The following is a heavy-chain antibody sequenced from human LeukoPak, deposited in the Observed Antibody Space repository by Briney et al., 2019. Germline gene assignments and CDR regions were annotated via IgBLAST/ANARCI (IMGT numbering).Heavy chain of an antibody. D-gene: IGHD2-2*01. CDR3: AKDRSGYCSSTSCLGFDP. Sequence: GGSLRLSCAASGFTFSSYGMHWVRQAPGKGLEWAAFIRYDGSNKYYADSVKGRFTISRDNSKNTLYLQMNSLRAEDTAVYYCAKDRSGYCSSTSCLGFDPWGQGTLVTVSS. J-gene: IGHJ5*02. CDR1: GFTFSSYG. V-gene: IGHV3-30*02. CDR2: IRYDGSNK.